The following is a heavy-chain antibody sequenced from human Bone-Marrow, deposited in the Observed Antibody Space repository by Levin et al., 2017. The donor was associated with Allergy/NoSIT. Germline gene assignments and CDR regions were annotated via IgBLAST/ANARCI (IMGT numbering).Heavy chain of an antibody. CDR3: ARGGEYFQL. V-gene: IGHV3-11*01. Sequence: GGSLRLSCAASGFTSSAFYMTWIRQAPGKGLEWLSYIDSDAGGSTIFYADSVKGRFTISRDNAKNSVYLQMNSLRVDDMAGYYCARGGEYFQLWGQGTLVTVSS. CDR1: GFTSSAFY. CDR2: IDSDAGGSTI. D-gene: IGHD1-26*01. J-gene: IGHJ1*01.